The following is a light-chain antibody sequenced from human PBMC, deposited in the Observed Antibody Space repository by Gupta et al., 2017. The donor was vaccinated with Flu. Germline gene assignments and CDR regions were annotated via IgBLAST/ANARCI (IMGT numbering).Light chain of an antibody. Sequence: DSVMTQSPDSLAVSLCERATINCKSSQSVLYSSNNKNYLAWYQQKPDQPPKLLIYWASTRESGVPDRFSGSGSGTDFTLTISSLQAEDVAVYYCQQYYSTRTFGQGTKVEIK. V-gene: IGKV4-1*01. CDR1: QSVLYSSNNKNY. J-gene: IGKJ1*01. CDR3: QQYYSTRT. CDR2: WAS.